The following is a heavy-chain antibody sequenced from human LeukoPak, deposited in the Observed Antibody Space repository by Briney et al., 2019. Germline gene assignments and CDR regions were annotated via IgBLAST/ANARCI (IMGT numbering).Heavy chain of an antibody. V-gene: IGHV4-34*01. CDR3: ARDSWVGATNAFDI. CDR1: GGSFSGYY. CDR2: INHSGST. Sequence: SETLSLTCAVYGGSFSGYYWSWIRQPPGKGLEWIGEINHSGSTNYNPSLKSRVTISVDTSKNQFSLKLSSVTAADTAVYYCARDSWVGATNAFDIWGQGTMVTVSS. J-gene: IGHJ3*02. D-gene: IGHD1-26*01.